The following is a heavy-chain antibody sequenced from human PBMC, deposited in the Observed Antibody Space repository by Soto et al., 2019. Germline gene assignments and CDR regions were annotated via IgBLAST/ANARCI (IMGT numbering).Heavy chain of an antibody. V-gene: IGHV1-3*01. CDR1: GCIFTTYA. CDR3: ASCIAAAGNPDY. Sequence: GASVKASSKSSGCIFTTYAMHWVRQAPGQRLEWMGWISAGHGNAKFSQKFQSRVTITRDISASTTYIELSSLTSEDTAVYYCASCIAAAGNPDYWGQGTLVTVSS. D-gene: IGHD6-13*01. J-gene: IGHJ4*02. CDR2: ISAGHGNA.